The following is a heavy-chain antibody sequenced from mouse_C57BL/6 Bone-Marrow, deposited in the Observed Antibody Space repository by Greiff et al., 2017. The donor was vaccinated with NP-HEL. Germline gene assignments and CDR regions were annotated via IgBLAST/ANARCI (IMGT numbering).Heavy chain of an antibody. CDR1: GYAFSSSW. CDR2: IYPGDGDT. J-gene: IGHJ3*01. D-gene: IGHD1-1*01. Sequence: QVQLKQSGPELVKPGASVKISCKASGYAFSSSWMNWVKQRPGKGLEWIGRIYPGDGDTNYNGKFKGKATLTADKSSSTAYMQLSSLTSEDSAVYFCARGDYYGSSLFAYWGQGTLVTVSA. V-gene: IGHV1-82*01. CDR3: ARGDYYGSSLFAY.